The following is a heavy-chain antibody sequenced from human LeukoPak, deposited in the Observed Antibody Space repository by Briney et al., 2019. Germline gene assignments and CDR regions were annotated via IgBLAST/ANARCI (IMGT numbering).Heavy chain of an antibody. J-gene: IGHJ4*02. Sequence: PSETLSLTCAVYGGSFSGYYWSWVRQAPGKGLEWVSAISGSGGSTYYADSVKGRFTISRDNSKNTLYLQMNSLRAEDTAVYYCAKDEDYYDSSGYGNHLLYYFDYWGQGTLVTVSS. CDR1: GGSFSGYY. D-gene: IGHD3-22*01. CDR2: ISGSGGST. V-gene: IGHV3-23*01. CDR3: AKDEDYYDSSGYGNHLLYYFDY.